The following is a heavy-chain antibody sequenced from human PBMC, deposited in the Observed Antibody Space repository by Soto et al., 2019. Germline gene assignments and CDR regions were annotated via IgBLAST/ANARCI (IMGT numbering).Heavy chain of an antibody. CDR1: GFTFSSYA. CDR2: ISYDGSNK. D-gene: IGHD3-22*01. Sequence: QVQLVESGGGVVQPGRSLRLSCAASGFTFSSYAMHWVRQAPGKGLEWVAVISYDGSNKYYADSVKGRCTISRDNSKNTQYLQKNSVSAEDTAVYYGARPRRDGNYERSGYHYWGQGTLVTVSS. CDR3: ARPRRDGNYERSGYHY. V-gene: IGHV3-30*04. J-gene: IGHJ4*02.